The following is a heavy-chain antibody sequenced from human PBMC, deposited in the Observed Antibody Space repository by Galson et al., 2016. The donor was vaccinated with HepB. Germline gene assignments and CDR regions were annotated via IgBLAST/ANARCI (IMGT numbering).Heavy chain of an antibody. Sequence: SLRLSCAASGVIFSNHAMHWVRQAPGQGLEWVAVTSSDGSNKYYVDSVKGRFAISRDNSKNNLYLQMNSLRPEDTAVDDFAKGGTGIAVTVDLWGQGTLVTFSS. V-gene: IGHV3-30*18. CDR3: AKGGTGIAVTVDL. D-gene: IGHD6-19*01. CDR2: TSSDGSNK. J-gene: IGHJ1*01. CDR1: GVIFSNHA.